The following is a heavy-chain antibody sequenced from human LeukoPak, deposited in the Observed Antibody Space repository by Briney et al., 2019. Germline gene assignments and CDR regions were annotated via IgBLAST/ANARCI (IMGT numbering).Heavy chain of an antibody. D-gene: IGHD6-13*01. CDR2: VSFDGRMT. CDR1: GFTFSAFW. J-gene: IGHJ5*02. CDR3: ARGAFTAAAGFDP. Sequence: GGSLRLSSAASGFTFSAFWMHWVRQTPGKGLVWISRVSFDGRMTNYADSVKGRFTISRDNAKNTLYLQMNTLRAEDTAIYYCARGAFTAAAGFDPWGQGTLVTVSS. V-gene: IGHV3-74*01.